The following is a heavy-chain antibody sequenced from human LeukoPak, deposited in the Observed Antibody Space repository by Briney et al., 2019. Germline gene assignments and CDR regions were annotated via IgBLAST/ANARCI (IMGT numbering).Heavy chain of an antibody. CDR2: IIPIFGTA. J-gene: IGHJ4*02. Sequence: SVKVSCKASGGTFSSYAISWVRQAPGQGLGWMGGIIPIFGTANYAQKFQGRVTITADESTSTAYMELSSLRSEDTAVYYCARVPYYYDSSGYYAGYWGQGTLVTVSS. CDR1: GGTFSSYA. V-gene: IGHV1-69*13. D-gene: IGHD3-22*01. CDR3: ARVPYYYDSSGYYAGY.